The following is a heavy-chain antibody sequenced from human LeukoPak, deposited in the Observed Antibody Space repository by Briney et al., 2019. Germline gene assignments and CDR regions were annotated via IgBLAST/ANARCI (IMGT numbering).Heavy chain of an antibody. CDR3: ATGEVTYYSRWGFEI. V-gene: IGHV1-69*05. CDR2: IIPIFATA. Sequence: SVKVSCKASGGTFSNYAVSWLQQAPGQGLEWMGGIIPIFATADYPQKFQGRVTITTDESRTTAYLELRNLRSEDTAVYYCATGEVTYYSRWGFEIWGQGTMVTVSS. CDR1: GGTFSNYA. J-gene: IGHJ3*02. D-gene: IGHD3-16*01.